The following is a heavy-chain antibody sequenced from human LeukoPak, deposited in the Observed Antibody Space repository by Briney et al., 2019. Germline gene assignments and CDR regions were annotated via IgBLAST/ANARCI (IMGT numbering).Heavy chain of an antibody. V-gene: IGHV4-31*03. Sequence: SETLSLTCTVSGGSISSGGYYWSWIRQHPGKGLEWIGYIYYSGSTYYNPSLKSRVTISVDTSKNQFSLKLSSVIAADTAVYYCATVAVAGTFAWGQGTLATVSS. CDR3: ATVAVAGTFA. CDR2: IYYSGST. D-gene: IGHD6-19*01. J-gene: IGHJ4*02. CDR1: GGSISSGGYY.